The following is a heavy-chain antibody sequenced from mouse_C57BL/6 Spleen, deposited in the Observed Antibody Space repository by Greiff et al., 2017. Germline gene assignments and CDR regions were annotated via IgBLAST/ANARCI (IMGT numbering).Heavy chain of an antibody. CDR1: GFNIQDYY. D-gene: IGHD6-5*01. Sequence: VQLQQSGAELVKPGASVKLSCTASGFNIQDYYMHWVKQRTEQGLEWIGRIDPEDGDTKYAPKFQGKATITADTSSNTAYLQLSILTSEDTAVYYCARGAYGYYAMDYWGQGTSVTVSS. V-gene: IGHV14-2*01. J-gene: IGHJ4*01. CDR2: IDPEDGDT. CDR3: ARGAYGYYAMDY.